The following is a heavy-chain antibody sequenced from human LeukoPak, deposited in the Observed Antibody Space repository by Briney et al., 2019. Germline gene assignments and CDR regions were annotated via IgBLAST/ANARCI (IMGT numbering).Heavy chain of an antibody. J-gene: IGHJ4*02. CDR3: ARLAGYYYDSSGYPKPSSLIDF. CDR2: IYYSGTT. CDR1: GGSISSYY. Sequence: SETLSLTCTVSGGSISSYYWGWIRQPPGRGLEWIGTIYYSGTTYHNPSLKSRVTLSVDTSKNQFSLKLNSVTAADTAVYYCARLAGYYYDSSGYPKPSSLIDFWGQGTLVTVSS. D-gene: IGHD3-22*01. V-gene: IGHV4-39*01.